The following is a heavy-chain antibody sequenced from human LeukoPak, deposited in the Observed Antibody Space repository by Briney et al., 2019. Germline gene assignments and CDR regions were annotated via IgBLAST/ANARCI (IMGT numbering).Heavy chain of an antibody. J-gene: IGHJ2*01. Sequence: SQTLSLTCTVSGGSISSGYYYWSWIRQPPGKGLEWIGYIYYSGSTYYNPSLKSRVTISLDTSKTQFSLKLSSVTAADTAVYYCARGISGYFDLWGRGTLVTVSS. CDR3: ARGISGYFDL. V-gene: IGHV4-30-4*01. CDR1: GGSISSGYYY. CDR2: IYYSGST. D-gene: IGHD2-15*01.